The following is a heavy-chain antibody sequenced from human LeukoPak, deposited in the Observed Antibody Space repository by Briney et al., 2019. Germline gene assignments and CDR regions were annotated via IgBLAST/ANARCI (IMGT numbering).Heavy chain of an antibody. V-gene: IGHV1-18*01. CDR3: AREGWYDSSGYPVDY. Sequence: ASVKVSCKASGYTFTSYGISWVRQAPGQGLEWMGWISAYNGNTNYAQKLQGRVTMTTDTSTSTAYMELRSLRSDETAVYYCAREGWYDSSGYPVDYWGQGTLVTVSS. CDR2: ISAYNGNT. CDR1: GYTFTSYG. J-gene: IGHJ4*02. D-gene: IGHD3-22*01.